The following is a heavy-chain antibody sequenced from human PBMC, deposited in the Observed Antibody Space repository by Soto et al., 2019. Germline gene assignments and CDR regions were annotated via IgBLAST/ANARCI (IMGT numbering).Heavy chain of an antibody. V-gene: IGHV3-30-3*01. D-gene: IGHD3-3*01. Sequence: QVQLVESGGGVVQPGRSLRLSCAASGFTFSSYAMHWVRQAPGKGLEWVAVISYDGSNKYYADSVKGRFTISRDNSKNTLYLQMNSLRAEDTAVYYCARDPGGTDFVEWTYCFDYWGQGTLVTVSS. CDR2: ISYDGSNK. J-gene: IGHJ4*02. CDR1: GFTFSSYA. CDR3: ARDPGGTDFVEWTYCFDY.